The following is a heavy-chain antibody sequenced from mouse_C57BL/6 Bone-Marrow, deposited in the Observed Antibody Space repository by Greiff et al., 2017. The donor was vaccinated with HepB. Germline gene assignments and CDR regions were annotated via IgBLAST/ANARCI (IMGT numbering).Heavy chain of an antibody. D-gene: IGHD1-2*01. Sequence: EVQLQQSGAELVRPGASVKLSCTASGFNIKDDYMHWVKQRPEQGLEWIGWIDPENGDTEYASKFQGKATIPADTSSNTAYLQLSSLTSEDTAVYYCTTTTAPEDYWGQGTTLTVSS. CDR2: IDPENGDT. V-gene: IGHV14-4*01. CDR1: GFNIKDDY. CDR3: TTTTAPEDY. J-gene: IGHJ2*01.